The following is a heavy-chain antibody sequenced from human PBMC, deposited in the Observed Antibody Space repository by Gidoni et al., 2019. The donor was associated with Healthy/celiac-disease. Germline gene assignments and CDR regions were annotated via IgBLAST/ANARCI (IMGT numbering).Heavy chain of an antibody. CDR2: ISAYNGNT. D-gene: IGHD3-9*01. V-gene: IGHV1-18*01. CDR1: GYPFTSYG. J-gene: IGHJ4*02. CDR3: ARAPPRPYDILTGWLYYFDY. Sequence: HVQLVQSGAAVKTPGASVKVSCQASGYPFTSYGISWVRQAPGQGLEWMGWISAYNGNTNYAQKLKGRVTRTTDTSTSKDYRELRSLRSDETAVYYWARAPPRPYDILTGWLYYFDYWGQGTLVTVSS.